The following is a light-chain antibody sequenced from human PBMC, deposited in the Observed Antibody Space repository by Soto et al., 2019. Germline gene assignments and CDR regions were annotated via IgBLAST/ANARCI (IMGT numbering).Light chain of an antibody. CDR1: QGVSTW. CDR2: TAS. CDR3: QQTTAFPLT. J-gene: IGKJ4*02. V-gene: IGKV1D-12*01. Sequence: DIQMTQSPSSVSASVGDRVTITTSASQGVSTWLAGYQQKPGKAPNLLIYTASSLQSGVPSRFSGSGSGTDVTLTISSLQPEDFATYYCQQTTAFPLTFGGGTKVEI.